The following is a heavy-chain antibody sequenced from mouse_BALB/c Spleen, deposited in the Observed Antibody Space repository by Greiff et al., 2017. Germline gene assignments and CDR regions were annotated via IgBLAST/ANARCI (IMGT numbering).Heavy chain of an antibody. V-gene: IGHV5-17*02. CDR1: GFTFSSFG. CDR3: AREQAYFDY. CDR2: ISSGSSTI. Sequence: EVQGVESGGGLVQPGGSRKLSCAASGFTFSSFGMHWVRQAPEKGLEWVAYISSGSSTIYYADTVKGRFTISRDNPKNTLFLQMTSLRSEDTAMYYCAREQAYFDYRGQGTTLTVTS. J-gene: IGHJ2*01. D-gene: IGHD3-2*02.